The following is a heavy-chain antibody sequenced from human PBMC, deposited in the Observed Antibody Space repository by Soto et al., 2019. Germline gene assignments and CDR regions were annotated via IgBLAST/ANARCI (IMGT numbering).Heavy chain of an antibody. Sequence: QVHLVQSGAEVKKPGASVNISCKASGYTFSSYYMNLVRQAPGQGLEWMGIINPSSGSTFYAQKYQGQGTMNSDTSTSTVYMELSSLRSEDTAVYYCARALWFGELLFGSYGVDVWGQGTTVTVSS. D-gene: IGHD3-10*01. CDR1: GYTFSSYY. V-gene: IGHV1-46*01. J-gene: IGHJ6*02. CDR3: ARALWFGELLFGSYGVDV. CDR2: INPSSGST.